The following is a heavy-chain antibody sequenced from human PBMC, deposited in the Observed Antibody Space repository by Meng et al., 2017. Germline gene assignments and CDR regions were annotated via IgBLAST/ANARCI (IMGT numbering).Heavy chain of an antibody. CDR2: INHSGST. Sequence: SQTLSLTCAVYGGSFSCHYWSWIRQPPGKGLEWIGEINHSGSTNYNPSLKSRVTISVDTSKNQFSLKLSSVTAADTAVYYCARDVALVWDPASDSSSLPGGMDVWGQGTTVTVSS. CDR3: ARDVALVWDPASDSSSLPGGMDV. V-gene: IGHV4-34*01. D-gene: IGHD6-13*01. CDR1: GGSFSCHY. J-gene: IGHJ6*02.